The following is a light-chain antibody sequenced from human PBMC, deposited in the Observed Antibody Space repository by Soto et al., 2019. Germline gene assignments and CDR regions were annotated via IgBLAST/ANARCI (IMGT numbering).Light chain of an antibody. CDR3: SSKTPTRTLV. V-gene: IGLV2-14*01. Sequence: QSALTQPASVSGSPGQSITISCAGTNSDIGAYDFVSWFQQHPGSSPRLIIYEVSDRPSGVSSRFSGSKSGNTASLTISGLQAGDEADYYCSSKTPTRTLVFGGGTKLTVL. CDR1: NSDIGAYDF. CDR2: EVS. J-gene: IGLJ3*02.